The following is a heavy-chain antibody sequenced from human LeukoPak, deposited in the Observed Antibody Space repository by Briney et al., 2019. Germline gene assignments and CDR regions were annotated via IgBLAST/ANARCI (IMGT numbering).Heavy chain of an antibody. D-gene: IGHD3-3*01. CDR3: ARGYDFWSGYYPNWFDP. V-gene: IGHV1-18*01. Sequence: ASVKVSCKASGYTFTSYGISWVRQAPGQGLEWMGWISAYNGNTNYAQKLQGRVTMTTDTSTSTAYMELRSLRSDDTAVYYCARGYDFWSGYYPNWFDPWGQGTLVTVSS. CDR1: GYTFTSYG. J-gene: IGHJ5*02. CDR2: ISAYNGNT.